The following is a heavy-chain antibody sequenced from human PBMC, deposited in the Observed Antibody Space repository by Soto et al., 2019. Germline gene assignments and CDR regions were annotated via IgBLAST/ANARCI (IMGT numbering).Heavy chain of an antibody. CDR2: ISYDGSNT. D-gene: IGHD3-3*02. Sequence: QVQLVESGGDVVQPGGSLRLSCAASGFTFSSYAMHWVRQPPGKGLEWVAVISYDGSNTYYADSVKGRFSISRDNSKNTHYLQMNSLRADDTALYYCARGRISHRWIDVWGQGTTVTVFS. V-gene: IGHV3-30-3*01. CDR3: ARGRISHRWIDV. J-gene: IGHJ6*02. CDR1: GFTFSSYA.